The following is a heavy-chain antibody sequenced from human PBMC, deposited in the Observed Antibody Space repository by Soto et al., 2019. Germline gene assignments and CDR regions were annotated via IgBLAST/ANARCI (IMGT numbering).Heavy chain of an antibody. V-gene: IGHV3-53*01. D-gene: IGHD6-19*01. J-gene: IGHJ6*02. Sequence: EVQLVESGGGLIQPGGSLRLSCAASGFTVSSNYMSWVRQAPGKGLEWVSVIYSGGSTYYADSVKGPFTISRDNSKNPLYLQMNSLRAEDTAVDYCARDHLYSSGWYPGHYGMDVWGQGTTVTVS. CDR2: IYSGGST. CDR3: ARDHLYSSGWYPGHYGMDV. CDR1: GFTVSSNY.